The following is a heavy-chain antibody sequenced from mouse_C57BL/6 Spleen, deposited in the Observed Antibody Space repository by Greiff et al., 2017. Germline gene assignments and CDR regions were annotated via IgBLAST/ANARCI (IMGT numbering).Heavy chain of an antibody. CDR1: GFSFNTYA. CDR3: VRGSVYDGYYDWYFDV. V-gene: IGHV10-1*01. Sequence: EVMLVESGGGLVQPKGSLKLSCAASGFSFNTYAMNWVRQAPGKGLEWVARIRSKSNNYATYYADSVKDRFTISRDDSESMLYLQMNNLKTEDTAMYYCVRGSVYDGYYDWYFDVWGTGTTVTVSS. CDR2: IRSKSNNYAT. J-gene: IGHJ1*03. D-gene: IGHD2-3*01.